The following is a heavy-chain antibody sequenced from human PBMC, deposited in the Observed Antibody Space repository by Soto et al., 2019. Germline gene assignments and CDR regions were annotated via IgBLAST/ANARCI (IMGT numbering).Heavy chain of an antibody. Sequence: PGGSLGLSCAASGFPFTTYGMHWVREGPGKGLEWVAVISYDGSNTYYADSVKGRFTISRDNSKNTLYLQMNSLRPEDTALYYCVGGQYYFDYRGQGTLVTVSS. V-gene: IGHV3-30*03. D-gene: IGHD3-10*01. CDR1: GFPFTTYG. J-gene: IGHJ4*02. CDR3: VGGQYYFDY. CDR2: ISYDGSNT.